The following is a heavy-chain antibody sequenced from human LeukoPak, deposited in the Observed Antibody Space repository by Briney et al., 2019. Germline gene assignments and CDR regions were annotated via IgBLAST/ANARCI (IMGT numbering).Heavy chain of an antibody. Sequence: GGSLRLSCAASGFTISSNYMNWVRQAPGKGLEWVSVIYSGGSTYYADSVKGRFTISRDNSKTTLYLQMSSLRAEDTAVYYCATVPVGSGSYGPIIWGQGTMVTVSS. CDR2: IYSGGST. CDR1: GFTISSNY. D-gene: IGHD1-26*01. CDR3: ATVPVGSGSYGPII. V-gene: IGHV3-53*01. J-gene: IGHJ3*02.